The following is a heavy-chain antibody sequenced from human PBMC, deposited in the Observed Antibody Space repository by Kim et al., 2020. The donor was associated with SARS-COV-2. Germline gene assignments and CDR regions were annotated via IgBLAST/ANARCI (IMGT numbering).Heavy chain of an antibody. CDR3: ARPRGAWTGYYSAWFD. Sequence: SETLSLTCTVSGGSISSSSYYWGWIRQHPGKGLEWIGSIYYIGSTYYNPSLKSRLTISVDTSKNQFSLKLSSVTAADTAVYYCARPRGAWTGYYSAWFD. CDR1: GGSISSSSYY. V-gene: IGHV4-39*07. CDR2: IYYIGST. J-gene: IGHJ3*01. D-gene: IGHD3-3*01.